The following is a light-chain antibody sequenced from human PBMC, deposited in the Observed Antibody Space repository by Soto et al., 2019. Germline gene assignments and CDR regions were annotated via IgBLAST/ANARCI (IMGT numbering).Light chain of an antibody. J-gene: IGKJ1*01. CDR1: QSVSSSY. Sequence: EIVLTQSPGTLSLSPGERATLSCRASQSVSSSYLAWYQQKPGQAPRLLIYGAATRATGIPARFSGSGSGTEFTFTISDLQSEDFAVYYCQQYHNWPAFGQGTKVDI. V-gene: IGKV3-15*01. CDR3: QQYHNWPA. CDR2: GAA.